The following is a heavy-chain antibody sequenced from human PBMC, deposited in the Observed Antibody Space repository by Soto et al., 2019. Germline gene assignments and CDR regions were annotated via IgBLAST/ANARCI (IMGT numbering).Heavy chain of an antibody. CDR3: ANLDMITFGGVIGPNDEFDI. CDR1: GYTFTSYG. Sequence: GASVKVSCKASGYTFTSYGISWVRQAPGQGIECMGWISAYNGNTNYAQKLQGRVTMTTDTSTSTAYMELRSLRSDDTAVYYCANLDMITFGGVIGPNDEFDIWGQGTMVTVSS. V-gene: IGHV1-18*01. CDR2: ISAYNGNT. D-gene: IGHD3-16*02. J-gene: IGHJ3*02.